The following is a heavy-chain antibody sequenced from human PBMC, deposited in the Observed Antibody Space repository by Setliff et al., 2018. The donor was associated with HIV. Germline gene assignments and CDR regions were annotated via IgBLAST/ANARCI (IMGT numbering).Heavy chain of an antibody. CDR1: GDSISRSNYY. J-gene: IGHJ5*02. CDR2: ISSSGGT. Sequence: PSETLSLTCSVSGDSISRSNYYWGCTRQSPGKGLEWVGSISSSGGTSYSAASLKSRVTLSIDTSKNQFSLKLTSVTAADTAMYYCARTGWAQLMQGAWFGPWGQGVLVTVSS. D-gene: IGHD2-8*01. CDR3: ARTGWAQLMQGAWFGP. V-gene: IGHV4-39*01.